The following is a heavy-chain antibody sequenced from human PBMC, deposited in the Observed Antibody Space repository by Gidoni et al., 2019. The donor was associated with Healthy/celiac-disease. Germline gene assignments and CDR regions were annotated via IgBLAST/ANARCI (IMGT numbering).Heavy chain of an antibody. V-gene: IGHV2-5*01. D-gene: IGHD3-10*01. Sequence: QITLKESGPTLVKPTQPLTLTCTFSGFSLTTSGVGVGWIRPPPGKALEWLSILYWYDAKRYSPSLKRRHTITKETSKNQVVLTMTNMNPVDTAKYYCANRRVEYYYGSGSYLDPGFDYWGQGTLVTVSS. CDR3: ANRRVEYYYGSGSYLDPGFDY. J-gene: IGHJ4*02. CDR1: GFSLTTSGVG. CDR2: LYWYDAK.